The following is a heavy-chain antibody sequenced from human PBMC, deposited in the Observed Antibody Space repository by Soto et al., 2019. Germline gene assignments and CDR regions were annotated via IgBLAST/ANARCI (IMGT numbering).Heavy chain of an antibody. Sequence: PSETLSLTCSVSGGSISSYYWSWIRQPPGKGLEWIGYIYYSGRTNYNPSLKSRVNISVDTSKNQISQKQSSVTAADTALYYCARRLYYDSSGFEGGGMDVWGQGTTVTVS. J-gene: IGHJ6*02. CDR3: ARRLYYDSSGFEGGGMDV. D-gene: IGHD3-22*01. CDR1: GGSISSYY. CDR2: IYYSGRT. V-gene: IGHV4-59*08.